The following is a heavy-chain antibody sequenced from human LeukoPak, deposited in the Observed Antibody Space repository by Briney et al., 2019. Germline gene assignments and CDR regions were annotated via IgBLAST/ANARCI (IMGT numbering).Heavy chain of an antibody. D-gene: IGHD6-19*01. J-gene: IGHJ6*02. CDR1: GFTFSSYG. V-gene: IGHV3-33*01. CDR2: IWYDGSNK. Sequence: PGGSLRLSCAASGFTFSSYGMHWVRQAPGKGLEWVAVIWYDGSNKYYADSVKGRFTISRDNSKNTLYLQMNSLRAEDTAVYYCARDRLWLDPKTYYYGMAVWGQGTTVTVSS. CDR3: ARDRLWLDPKTYYYGMAV.